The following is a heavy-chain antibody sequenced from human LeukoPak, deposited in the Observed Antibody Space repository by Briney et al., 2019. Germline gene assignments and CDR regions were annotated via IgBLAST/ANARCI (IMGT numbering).Heavy chain of an antibody. D-gene: IGHD1-26*01. CDR2: IRYDGSNK. CDR1: GFTFSSYG. J-gene: IGHJ3*02. V-gene: IGHV3-30*02. CDR3: AKPHGGNYRGGAFDI. Sequence: GGSLRLSCAASGFTFSSYGMHWVRQAPGKGLEWVAFIRYDGSNKYYADSVKGRFTISRDNSKNTLYLQMTSLRAEDTAMYYRAKPHGGNYRGGAFDIWGQGTMVTVST.